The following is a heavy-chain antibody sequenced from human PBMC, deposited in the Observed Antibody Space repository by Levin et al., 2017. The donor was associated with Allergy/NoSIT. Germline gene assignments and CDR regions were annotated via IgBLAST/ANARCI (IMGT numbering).Heavy chain of an antibody. CDR1: GYTFTSYG. V-gene: IGHV1-18*01. Sequence: ASVKVSCKASGYTFTSYGISWVRQAPGQGLEWMGWISVSNGNTNYAQKFQGRVTMTTDTSTSTAYMELRSLISDDAAVYYCATSGTTTVTTSIGYFDYWGQGTLVTVSS. D-gene: IGHD4-17*01. CDR3: ATSGTTTVTTSIGYFDY. J-gene: IGHJ4*02. CDR2: ISVSNGNT.